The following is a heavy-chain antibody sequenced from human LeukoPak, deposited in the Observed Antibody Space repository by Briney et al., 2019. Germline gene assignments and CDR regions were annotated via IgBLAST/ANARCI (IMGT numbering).Heavy chain of an antibody. D-gene: IGHD5-24*01. CDR1: GFTFSSYW. Sequence: GGSLRLSCAASGFTFSSYWMSWVRQAPGKGLEWVSGTIGSGDSKFYADPVKGRFTISRDNSRNTLYLHMNSLRVDDTAVYYCASLYNDYGDYWGQGALVTVSS. J-gene: IGHJ4*02. CDR2: TIGSGDSK. V-gene: IGHV3-23*01. CDR3: ASLYNDYGDY.